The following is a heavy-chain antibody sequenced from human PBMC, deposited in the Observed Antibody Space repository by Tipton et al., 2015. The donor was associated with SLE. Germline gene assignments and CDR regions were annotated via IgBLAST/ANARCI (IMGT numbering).Heavy chain of an antibody. CDR1: GGSISSGGYS. Sequence: TLSLTCAVSGGSISSGGYSWSWIRQPPGKGLEWIGYIYHSGSTYYNPSLKSRVTISVDRSKNQFSLKLSSVTAADTAVYYCARRSGYVARFDYWGQGTLVTVSS. D-gene: IGHD5-12*01. CDR3: ARRSGYVARFDY. V-gene: IGHV4-30-2*01. J-gene: IGHJ4*02. CDR2: IYHSGST.